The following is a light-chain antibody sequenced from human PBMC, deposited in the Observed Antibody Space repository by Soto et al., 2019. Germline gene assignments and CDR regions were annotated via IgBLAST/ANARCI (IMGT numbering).Light chain of an antibody. CDR2: SNN. CDR1: SSNIGNNY. J-gene: IGLJ3*02. CDR3: AAWDGSLNGVV. Sequence: QSVLTQPPSASGTPGQRVTISCAGSSSNIGNNYEFWYQQLPGTAPKLFIYSNNQRPSGVPDRFSGTKSGTSASLAISGLRSEDEADYYCAAWDGSLNGVVFGGGTKLTVL. V-gene: IGLV1-47*02.